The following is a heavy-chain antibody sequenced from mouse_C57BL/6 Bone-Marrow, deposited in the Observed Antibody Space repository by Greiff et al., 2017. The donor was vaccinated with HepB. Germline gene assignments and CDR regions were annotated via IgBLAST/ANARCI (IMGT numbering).Heavy chain of an antibody. CDR2: IHPNSGST. CDR1: GYTFTSYW. D-gene: IGHD2-2*01. V-gene: IGHV1-64*01. Sequence: QVHVKQPGAELVKPGASVKLSCKASGYTFTSYWMHWVKQRPGQGLEWIGMIHPNSGSTNYNEKFKSKATLTVDKSSSTAYMQLSSLTSEDSAVYYCARRGTMVTTEFAYWGQGTLVTVSA. J-gene: IGHJ3*01. CDR3: ARRGTMVTTEFAY.